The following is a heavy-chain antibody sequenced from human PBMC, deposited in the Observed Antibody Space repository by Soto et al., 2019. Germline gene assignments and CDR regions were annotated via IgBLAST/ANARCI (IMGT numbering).Heavy chain of an antibody. CDR3: AKAASNYAGAFDI. CDR2: ISGGDTFT. V-gene: IGHV3-23*01. D-gene: IGHD4-4*01. J-gene: IGHJ3*02. CDR1: GFPFSSYY. Sequence: EVQLLESGGGLVQPGGSLRLSCAASGFPFSSYYMNWVRQAPGKGLEWASTISGGDTFTYYTDSVKGRFTISRDNSQNRLYLRMTSLRAEDTAIYYCAKAASNYAGAFDIWGQGTVVTVSS.